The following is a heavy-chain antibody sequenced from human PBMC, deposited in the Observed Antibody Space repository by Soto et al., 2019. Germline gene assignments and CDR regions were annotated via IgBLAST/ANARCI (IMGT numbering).Heavy chain of an antibody. CDR2: TYYRSKWYN. V-gene: IGHV6-1*01. D-gene: IGHD3-10*01. CDR1: GDSVSSNSAA. Sequence: SQTLSLTCAISGDSVSSNSAAWTWIRQSPSRGLEWLGRTYYRSKWYNDYAVSVKSRITINPDTSKNQFSLQLNSVTPEDTAVYYCARDIRGRVRDRAPAQSPSDPWGQGTLVTVSS. J-gene: IGHJ5*02. CDR3: ARDIRGRVRDRAPAQSPSDP.